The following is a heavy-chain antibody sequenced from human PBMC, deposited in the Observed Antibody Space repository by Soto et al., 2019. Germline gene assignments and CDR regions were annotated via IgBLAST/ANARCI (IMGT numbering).Heavy chain of an antibody. J-gene: IGHJ4*02. CDR3: ATEYYDILTGYLKSGSDY. CDR2: ISYDGSNK. D-gene: IGHD3-9*01. Sequence: GGSLRLSCAASGFTFSSYGMHWVRQAPGKGLEWVAFISYDGSNKYFADSVKGRFTISRDNSKNTLYLQMNSLRAEDTAVYYCATEYYDILTGYLKSGSDYWGQGTLVTVS. CDR1: GFTFSSYG. V-gene: IGHV3-30*03.